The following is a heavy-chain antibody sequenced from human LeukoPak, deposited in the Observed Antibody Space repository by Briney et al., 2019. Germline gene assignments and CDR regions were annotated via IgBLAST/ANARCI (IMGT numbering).Heavy chain of an antibody. V-gene: IGHV4-34*01. CDR1: GGSFSGYY. Sequence: SETLSLTCAVYGGSFSGYYWSWIRQPPGKGLEWIGSIYYSGSTYYNPSLKSRVTISVDTSKNQFSLKLSSVTAADTAVYYCARLTQQLAFYFDYWGQGTLVTVSS. D-gene: IGHD6-13*01. CDR2: IYYSGST. J-gene: IGHJ4*02. CDR3: ARLTQQLAFYFDY.